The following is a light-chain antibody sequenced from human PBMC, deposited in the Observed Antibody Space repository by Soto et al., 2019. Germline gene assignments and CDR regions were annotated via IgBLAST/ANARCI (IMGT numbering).Light chain of an antibody. V-gene: IGKV3-20*01. Sequence: EIVLTQYPGTLSLSPGERATLSCRASQSVSSSYLAWYQQKPGQAPRLLIYGASSRATGIPDRFSGSGSGTDFSLTISRLEPEEFAVYYCQQYGSSYWTFGQGTKVEIK. J-gene: IGKJ1*01. CDR1: QSVSSSY. CDR3: QQYGSSYWT. CDR2: GAS.